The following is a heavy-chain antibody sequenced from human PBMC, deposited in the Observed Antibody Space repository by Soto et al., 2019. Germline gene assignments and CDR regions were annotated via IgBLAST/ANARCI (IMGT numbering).Heavy chain of an antibody. CDR2: ITTMIGTT. CDR1: GGTFYTYA. V-gene: IGHV1-69*01. CDR3: ARDVSVMTSVFGF. D-gene: IGHD3-10*01. J-gene: IGHJ4*02. Sequence: QVHLVQSGAEVKRPGSSVRVSCRASGGTFYTYAFTWVRQAPGQGLEWMGGITTMIGTTKYAQKFHGRVTFPADESASTAYRELSNLRSDDTAVYYCARDVSVMTSVFGFWGQGTLITVSS.